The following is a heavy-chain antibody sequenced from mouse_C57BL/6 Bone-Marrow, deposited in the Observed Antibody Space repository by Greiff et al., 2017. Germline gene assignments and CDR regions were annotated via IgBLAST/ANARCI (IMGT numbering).Heavy chain of an antibody. D-gene: IGHD2-5*01. CDR1: GYTFTDHT. Sequence: VQLQQSDAELVKPGASVKISCKVSGYTFTDHTIHWMKQRPEQGLEWIGYIYPRDGSTKYNEKFKGKATLTADTSSSTAYMQLNNLTSEDSAVYCCAKDSNYGAMDYWGQGTSVTVSS. V-gene: IGHV1-78*01. CDR2: IYPRDGST. J-gene: IGHJ4*01. CDR3: AKDSNYGAMDY.